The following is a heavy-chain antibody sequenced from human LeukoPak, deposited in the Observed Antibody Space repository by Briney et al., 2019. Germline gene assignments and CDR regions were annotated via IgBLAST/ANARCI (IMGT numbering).Heavy chain of an antibody. D-gene: IGHD6-13*01. CDR2: INPSGGST. CDR1: GYTFTSYY. Sequence: HRASVKVSCKASGYTFTSYYMHWVRQAPGQGLEWMGIINPSGGSTSYAQKFQGRVTMTRDTSTSTVYMELSSLRSEDTAVYYCARGGIAAAGIFVFSKSLDYWGQGTLVTVSS. CDR3: ARGGIAAAGIFVFSKSLDY. J-gene: IGHJ4*02. V-gene: IGHV1-46*01.